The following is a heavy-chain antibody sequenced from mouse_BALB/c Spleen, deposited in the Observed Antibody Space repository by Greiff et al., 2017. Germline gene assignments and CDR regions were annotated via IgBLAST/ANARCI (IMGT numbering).Heavy chain of an antibody. D-gene: IGHD4-1*01. CDR3: ARTGTGYYAMDY. CDR1: GFSLTSYG. J-gene: IGHJ4*01. V-gene: IGHV2-6-7*01. CDR2: IWGDGST. Sequence: VHLVESGPGLVAPSQSLSITCTVSGFSLTSYGVSWVRQPPGKGLEWLGMIWGDGSTDYNSALKSRLSISKDNSKSQVFLKMNSLQTDDTARYYCARTGTGYYAMDYWGQGSSVTVSS.